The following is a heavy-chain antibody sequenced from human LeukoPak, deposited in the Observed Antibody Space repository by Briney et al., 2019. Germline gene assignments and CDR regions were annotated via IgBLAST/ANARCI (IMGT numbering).Heavy chain of an antibody. D-gene: IGHD1-7*01. CDR3: ARDSGTARTGY. V-gene: IGHV4-34*01. CDR1: GGSFSGYY. J-gene: IGHJ4*02. CDR2: INHSGST. Sequence: PSETLSLTCAVYGGSFSGYYWSWIRQPPGKGLEWIGEINHSGSTNYNPSLKSRVTISVDTSKNQFSLKLSSVTAADTAVYYCARDSGTARTGYWGQGTLVTVSS.